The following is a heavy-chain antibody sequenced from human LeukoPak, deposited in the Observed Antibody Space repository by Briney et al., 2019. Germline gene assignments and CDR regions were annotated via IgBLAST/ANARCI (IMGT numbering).Heavy chain of an antibody. CDR3: AKEWQWLGYYYYHMDV. J-gene: IGHJ6*03. Sequence: PGGSLRLSCAASGFTFSSYAMSWVRQAPGKGLEWVSAISGSGGSTYYADSVKGRFTISRDNSKNTLYLQMNSLRAEDTAVYYCAKEWQWLGYYYYHMDVWGKGTTVTVSS. D-gene: IGHD6-19*01. V-gene: IGHV3-23*01. CDR1: GFTFSSYA. CDR2: ISGSGGST.